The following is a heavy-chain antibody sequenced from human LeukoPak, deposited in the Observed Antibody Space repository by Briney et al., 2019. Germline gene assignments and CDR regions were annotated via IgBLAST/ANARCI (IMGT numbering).Heavy chain of an antibody. J-gene: IGHJ5*01. Sequence: GGSLRLSCAASGFTVSNEYMTWVRQAPGKGLQWVSQISGTGGATWYAGFARDRFTISRDNSKKTLYLQMSGLRVEDTAMYYCVKDPRDTYGTNWFVSWGQGTLLIVSS. CDR3: VKDPRDTYGTNWFVS. V-gene: IGHV3-23*01. D-gene: IGHD2-21*01. CDR1: GFTVSNEY. CDR2: ISGTGGAT.